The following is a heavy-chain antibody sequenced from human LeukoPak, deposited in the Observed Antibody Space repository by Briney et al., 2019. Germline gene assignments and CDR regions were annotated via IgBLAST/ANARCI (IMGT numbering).Heavy chain of an antibody. CDR3: ARDSLQPTLRYFDGYYFDY. D-gene: IGHD3-9*01. CDR1: GFTFSSYA. J-gene: IGHJ4*02. Sequence: GGSLRLSCAASGFTFSSYAMHWVRQAPGKGLEWVAVISYDGSNKYYADSVKGRFTISRDNSKNTLYLQMNSLRAEDTAVYYCARDSLQPTLRYFDGYYFDYWGQGTLVTVSS. V-gene: IGHV3-30*04. CDR2: ISYDGSNK.